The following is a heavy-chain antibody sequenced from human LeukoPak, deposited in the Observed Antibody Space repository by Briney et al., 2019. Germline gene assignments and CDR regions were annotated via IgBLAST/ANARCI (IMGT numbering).Heavy chain of an antibody. V-gene: IGHV3-64*01. CDR1: GFTFSSYA. CDR3: ARDRYYDSSGPATLWY. CDR2: ISSNGGST. Sequence: GGSLRLSCAAPGFTFSSYAMHWVRQAPGKGLEYVSAISSNGGSTYYANSVKGRFTISRDNSKNTLYLQMGSLRAEDMAVYYCARDRYYDSSGPATLWYWGQGTLVTVSS. J-gene: IGHJ4*02. D-gene: IGHD3-22*01.